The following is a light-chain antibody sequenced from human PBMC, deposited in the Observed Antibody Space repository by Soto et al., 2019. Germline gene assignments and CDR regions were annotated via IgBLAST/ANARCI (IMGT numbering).Light chain of an antibody. CDR3: QKNNNSPFT. Sequence: IQMTKSQSSPSASVGVTVTITCRASQDSSNSLAEYQQQPRKVPELMIYTATTLQSGDPSRFSGSGSGIDFTLNISNLQPENDATYYFQKNNNSPFTFGHGTTGDI. CDR1: QDSSNS. J-gene: IGKJ3*01. V-gene: IGKV1-27*01. CDR2: TAT.